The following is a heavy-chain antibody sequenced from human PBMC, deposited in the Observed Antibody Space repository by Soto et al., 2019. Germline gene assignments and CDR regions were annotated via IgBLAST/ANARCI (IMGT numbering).Heavy chain of an antibody. J-gene: IGHJ5*02. CDR2: INAGNGNT. D-gene: IGHD2-2*02. Sequence: ASVKVSCKASGYTFTSYAMHWVRQAPGQRLEWMGWINAGNGNTKYSQKFQGRVTITRDTSASTAYMEPSSLRSEDTAVYYCARARNVVVPAAISSYLDPWGQGTLVTVSS. V-gene: IGHV1-3*01. CDR3: ARARNVVVPAAISSYLDP. CDR1: GYTFTSYA.